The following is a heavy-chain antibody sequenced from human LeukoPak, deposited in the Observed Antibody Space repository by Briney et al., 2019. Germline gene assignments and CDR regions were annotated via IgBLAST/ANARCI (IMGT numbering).Heavy chain of an antibody. CDR3: ARHSYYYYYMDV. Sequence: GGSLRLSCAASGFTVSSNYMSWVRQAPGEGLEWVSVIYSGGSTYYADSVKGRFTISRDNSKNTLYLQMNSLRAEDTAVYYCARHSYYYYYMDVWGKGTTVTVSS. J-gene: IGHJ6*03. CDR2: IYSGGST. V-gene: IGHV3-66*02. CDR1: GFTVSSNY.